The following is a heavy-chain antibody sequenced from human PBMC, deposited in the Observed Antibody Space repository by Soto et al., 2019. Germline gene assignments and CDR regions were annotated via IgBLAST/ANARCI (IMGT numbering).Heavy chain of an antibody. Sequence: ASETLSLTCTVSDGSISSYYWSWIRQPTGKGLEWIGYIYYSGSTNYNPSLKSRVTISVDTSKNQFSLKLSSVTAADTAVYYCARGLESSSWYFGHSGSYYDPSWFDPWGQGTLVTVSS. CDR1: DGSISSYY. CDR2: IYYSGST. D-gene: IGHD1-26*01. CDR3: ARGLESSSWYFGHSGSYYDPSWFDP. J-gene: IGHJ5*02. V-gene: IGHV4-59*01.